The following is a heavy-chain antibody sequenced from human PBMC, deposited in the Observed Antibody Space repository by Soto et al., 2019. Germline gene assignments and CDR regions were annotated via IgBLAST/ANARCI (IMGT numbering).Heavy chain of an antibody. D-gene: IGHD5-12*01. Sequence: LSLTCTVSGGPISSYYWSWIRQPPGKGLEWIGYIYYSGSTNYNPSLKSRVTISVDTSKNQFSLKLSSVTAADTAVYYCVRHAQWIIRAYWGQGSLVTVSS. CDR2: IYYSGST. CDR1: GGPISSYY. V-gene: IGHV4-59*08. J-gene: IGHJ4*02. CDR3: VRHAQWIIRAY.